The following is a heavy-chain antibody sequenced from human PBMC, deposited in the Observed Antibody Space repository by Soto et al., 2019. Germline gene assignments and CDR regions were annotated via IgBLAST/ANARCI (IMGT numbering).Heavy chain of an antibody. CDR1: GFTFSSYA. CDR2: FSGGGGTT. CDR3: AKGGQQQLIRVWFDP. V-gene: IGHV3-23*01. Sequence: EVQLWESGGGLVQPGGSLRLSCAASGFTFSSYAMSWVRQAPGKGLEWVSVFSGGGGTTYYADSVKGRFTISRDNSKNTLYLQMNSLRAEDTAVYYCAKGGQQQLIRVWFDPWGQGTLVTVSS. J-gene: IGHJ5*02. D-gene: IGHD6-13*01.